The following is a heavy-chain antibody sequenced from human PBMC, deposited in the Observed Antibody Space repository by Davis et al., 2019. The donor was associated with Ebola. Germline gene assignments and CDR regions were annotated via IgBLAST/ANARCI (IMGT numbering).Heavy chain of an antibody. V-gene: IGHV3-74*01. J-gene: IGHJ6*02. CDR3: ARDLIKPLDV. CDR1: GFSFSSTW. CDR2: IHSDGTST. Sequence: GESLKISCAASGFSFSSTWMHWVRQAPGKGLVWVSRIHSDGTSTIYTDSVKGRFTISRDNAKNTLYLQMNSLRAEDTAVYYCARDLIKPLDVWGQGTTVTVSS.